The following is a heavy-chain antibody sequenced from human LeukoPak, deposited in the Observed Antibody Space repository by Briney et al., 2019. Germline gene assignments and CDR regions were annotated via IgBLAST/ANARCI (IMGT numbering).Heavy chain of an antibody. CDR2: FDPDTVET. Sequence: ASVKVSCRVSGYTLTALSMHWVRQAPGKGLEWMGGFDPDTVETIYAQKSQGRVTMTEDTSTDTAYMDLSSLRTEDTAVYYCATVRYYDTPGDSDYFDYWGQGTLVTVSS. V-gene: IGHV1-24*01. CDR1: GYTLTALS. J-gene: IGHJ4*02. D-gene: IGHD3-22*01. CDR3: ATVRYYDTPGDSDYFDY.